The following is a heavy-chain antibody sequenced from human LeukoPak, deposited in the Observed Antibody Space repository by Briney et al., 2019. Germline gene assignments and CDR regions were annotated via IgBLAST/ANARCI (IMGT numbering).Heavy chain of an antibody. CDR2: IYHSGST. J-gene: IGHJ4*02. Sequence: PSQTLSLTCAVSGGSISSGGYSWSWIRQPPGKGLEWIGYIYHSGSTYYNPSLKSQVTISVDRSKNQFSLKLSSVTAADTAVYYCARTADYGDYFDYWGQGTLVTVSS. CDR1: GGSISSGGYS. CDR3: ARTADYGDYFDY. D-gene: IGHD4-17*01. V-gene: IGHV4-30-2*01.